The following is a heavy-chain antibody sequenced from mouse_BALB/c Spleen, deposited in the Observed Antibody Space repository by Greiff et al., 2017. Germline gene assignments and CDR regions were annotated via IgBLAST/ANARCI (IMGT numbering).Heavy chain of an antibody. CDR2: IRLKSNNYAT. D-gene: IGHD2-14*01. Sequence: EVKVEESGGGLVQPGGSMKLSCVVSGFTFSNYWMNWVRQSPGKGLEWVAEIRLKSNNYATHYAESVKGRFTISRDDSKSSVYLQMNNLRAEDTGIYYCTRRYDGYWSQGTLVTVSA. CDR1: GFTFSNYW. J-gene: IGHJ3*01. V-gene: IGHV6-6*02. CDR3: TRRYDGY.